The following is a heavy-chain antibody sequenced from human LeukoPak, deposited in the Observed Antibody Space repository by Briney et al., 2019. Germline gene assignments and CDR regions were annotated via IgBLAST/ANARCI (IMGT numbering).Heavy chain of an antibody. V-gene: IGHV3-30*02. CDR2: IWADGNNK. J-gene: IGHJ3*02. CDR1: GFTFSTHA. D-gene: IGHD3-9*01. CDR3: AKDWDDILIGGFAFDI. Sequence: GGSLRLSCAASGFTFSTHAMHWVRQAPGMGLEWVAFIWADGNNKYYGTSVRGRFTISKDNSEKMVYLQMNSLRAEDTALYYCAKDWDDILIGGFAFDIWGQGTMVTVSS.